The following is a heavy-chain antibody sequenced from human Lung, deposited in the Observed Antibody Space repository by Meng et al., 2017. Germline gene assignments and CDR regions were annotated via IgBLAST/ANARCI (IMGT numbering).Heavy chain of an antibody. V-gene: IGHV4-59*01. J-gene: IGHJ4*02. CDR1: GGSISSYY. CDR3: ASFRD. CDR2: IYYSGST. Sequence: HVQLQESGPGLVKPSETLSLLCTVSGGSISSYYWSWIRQPPGKGLEWIGYIYYSGSTNYNPSLKSRVTISVDTSKNQFSLKLSSVTAADTAVYYCASFRDWGQGTLVTVSS.